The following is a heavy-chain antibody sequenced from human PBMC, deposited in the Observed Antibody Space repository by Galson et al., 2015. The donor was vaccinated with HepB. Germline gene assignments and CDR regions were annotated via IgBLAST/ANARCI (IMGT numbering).Heavy chain of an antibody. V-gene: IGHV3-23*01. J-gene: IGHJ4*02. CDR3: AKVRSGTGTYRGRFDY. CDR1: GFTFSSYA. CDR2: ISGSGGST. D-gene: IGHD1-7*01. Sequence: SLRLSCAASGFTFSSYAMSWVRQAPGKGLEWVSAISGSGGSTYYADSVKGRFTISRDNSKNTLYLQMNSLRAEDTAVYYCAKVRSGTGTYRGRFDYWGQGTLVTVSS.